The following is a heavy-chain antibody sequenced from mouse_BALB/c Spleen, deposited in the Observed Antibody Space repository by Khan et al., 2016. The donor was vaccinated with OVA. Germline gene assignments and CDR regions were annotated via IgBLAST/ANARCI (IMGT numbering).Heavy chain of an antibody. CDR2: ISSDGDYT. V-gene: IGHV5-9-3*01. CDR1: GFTFSTYA. J-gene: IGHJ3*01. Sequence: EVELVESGGGLVKPGGSLKLSCAASGFTFSTYAMSWVRQTPETRLEWVATISSDGDYTYFPDNVTGRFTISRDNAKNTLCLQMTSLRSEDTAMYYCARSPDGNFSYWGQGTLVTVSA. D-gene: IGHD2-1*01. CDR3: ARSPDGNFSY.